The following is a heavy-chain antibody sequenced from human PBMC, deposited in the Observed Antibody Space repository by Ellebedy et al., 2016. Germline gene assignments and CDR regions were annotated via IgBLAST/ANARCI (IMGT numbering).Heavy chain of an antibody. CDR3: VGSTAGDYYMDV. V-gene: IGHV4-61*02. Sequence: SETLSLTXTVSGGSISSGSYYWSWIRQPAGKGLEWIGRIYTSGSTNYNPSLKSRVTMSVDTSKNQFSLKLSSVTAADTAVYYCVGSTAGDYYMDVWGKGTTVTVSS. D-gene: IGHD2-2*01. CDR2: IYTSGST. CDR1: GGSISSGSYY. J-gene: IGHJ6*03.